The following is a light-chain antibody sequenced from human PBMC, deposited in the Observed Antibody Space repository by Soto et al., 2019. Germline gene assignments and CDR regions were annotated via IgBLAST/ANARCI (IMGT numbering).Light chain of an antibody. V-gene: IGLV2-11*01. J-gene: IGLJ2*01. CDR3: CSFAGGYDI. CDR1: SSDIGAYNY. CDR2: DVN. Sequence: QSALTQPHSMSGSPGQSVTISCTGSSSDIGAYNYVSWYQQHPGQAPKFMIYDVNKRPSGVPDRFSGSKSGNTASLTIFGLQAEDEADYYCCSFAGGYDIFGGGTKLTVL.